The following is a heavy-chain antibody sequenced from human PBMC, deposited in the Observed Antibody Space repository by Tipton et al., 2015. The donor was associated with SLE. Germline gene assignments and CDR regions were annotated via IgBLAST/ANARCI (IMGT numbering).Heavy chain of an antibody. J-gene: IGHJ4*02. Sequence: TLSLTCTVSGGSISSSSYYWGWIRQPPGKGLEWIGSIYYSGSTYYNPSLKSRVTISVDTSKNQFSLKLSSVTAADTAVYYCARTSEEFDYWGQGTLVTVSS. CDR3: ARTSEEFDY. CDR1: GGSISSSSYY. CDR2: IYYSGST. V-gene: IGHV4-39*07.